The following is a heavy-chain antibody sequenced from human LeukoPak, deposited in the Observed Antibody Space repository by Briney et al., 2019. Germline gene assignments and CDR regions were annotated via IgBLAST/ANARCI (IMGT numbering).Heavy chain of an antibody. Sequence: SETLSLTCTVSGGSISSSSYYWGWIRQPPGKGLECIGSIYYSGSTYYNPSLKSRVTISVDTSKNQFSLKLSSVTAADTAVYYCASPYSSSSSPDYWGQGTLVTVSS. V-gene: IGHV4-39*01. CDR1: GGSISSSSYY. CDR3: ASPYSSSSSPDY. CDR2: IYYSGST. J-gene: IGHJ4*02. D-gene: IGHD6-6*01.